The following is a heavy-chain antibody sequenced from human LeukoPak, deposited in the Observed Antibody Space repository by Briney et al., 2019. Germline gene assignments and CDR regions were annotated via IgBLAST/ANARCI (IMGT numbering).Heavy chain of an antibody. V-gene: IGHV1-18*01. CDR2: ISAYNGNT. Sequence: ASVKVSCKASGYTFTSYGISWVRQAPGPGLEWMGWISAYNGNTNYAQKLQGRVTMATDASTSTAYMELRSLRSDDTAVYYCARVWGYTRIVAADYWGQGTLVTGSA. J-gene: IGHJ4*02. D-gene: IGHD3-22*01. CDR3: ARVWGYTRIVAADY. CDR1: GYTFTSYG.